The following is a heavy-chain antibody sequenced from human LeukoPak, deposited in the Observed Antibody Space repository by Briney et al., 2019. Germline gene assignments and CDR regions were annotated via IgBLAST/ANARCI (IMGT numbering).Heavy chain of an antibody. CDR1: GGSISTYY. V-gene: IGHV4-59*01. CDR2: IYYTGST. Sequence: SETLSLTCTVSGGSISTYYWSWIRQPPGKGLEWIGHIYYTGSTSYNPSLKSRVTMSLDASKNQFSLELNSVTPADTAVYYCARAPIASQIDYWGQGTLVTVSS. CDR3: ARAPIASQIDY. J-gene: IGHJ4*02.